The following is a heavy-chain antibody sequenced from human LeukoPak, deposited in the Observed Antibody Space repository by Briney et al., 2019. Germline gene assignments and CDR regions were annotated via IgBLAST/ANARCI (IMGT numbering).Heavy chain of an antibody. J-gene: IGHJ6*02. CDR1: GGTFSSYA. D-gene: IGHD3-22*01. V-gene: IGHV1-69*01. Sequence: LVKVSCKASGGTFSSYAISWVRQAPGQGLEWMGGIIPIFGTANYAQKFQGRVTITADESTSTAYMELSSLRSEDTAVYYCARASYYYDSSGYYVRYYYYGMDVWGQGTTVTVSS. CDR3: ARASYYYDSSGYYVRYYYYGMDV. CDR2: IIPIFGTA.